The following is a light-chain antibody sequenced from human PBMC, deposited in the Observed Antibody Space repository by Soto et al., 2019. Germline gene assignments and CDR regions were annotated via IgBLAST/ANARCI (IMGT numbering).Light chain of an antibody. J-gene: IGKJ4*01. CDR1: QSLSFN. V-gene: IGKV3-15*01. Sequence: DIVMTQSPATLSVSPGERATLSCRASQSLSFNLAWYQQKPGQAPRLLLYGASTRATGIPARFSGSGSGTDFILTISSLQPEDFATYYCLQDYSFPLTFGGGTKVDIK. CDR2: GAS. CDR3: LQDYSFPLT.